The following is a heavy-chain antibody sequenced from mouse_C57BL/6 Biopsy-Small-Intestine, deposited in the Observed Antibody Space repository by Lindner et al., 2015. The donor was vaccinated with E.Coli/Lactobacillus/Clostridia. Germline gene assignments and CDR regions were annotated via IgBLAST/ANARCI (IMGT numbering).Heavy chain of an antibody. D-gene: IGHD2-10*01. CDR2: ISTYNGVT. CDR3: VSYGGNALDY. V-gene: IGHV1-14*01. Sequence: SVKVSCKPSGYTFTTYGVGWVRQAPGQGLEWMGWISTYNGVTNYAENLQGRVTMTTDSSTSTAYMELSSLRSDDTAVYYCVSYGGNALDYWGQGTLVTVSS. J-gene: IGHJ4*01. CDR1: GYTFTTYG.